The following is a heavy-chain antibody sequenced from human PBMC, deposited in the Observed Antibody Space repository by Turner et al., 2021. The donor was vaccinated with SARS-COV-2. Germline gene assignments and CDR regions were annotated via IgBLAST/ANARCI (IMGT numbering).Heavy chain of an antibody. V-gene: IGHV1-24*01. D-gene: IGHD2-21*02. J-gene: IGHJ4*02. CDR2: FDPEDAET. CDR1: GYTLTELS. Sequence: QVKLVQSGAEVKKPGASVKVSCKVSGYTLTELSMHWVRHAPGKGLEWMGGFDPEDAETIYAQKFQGRVTRTEDTSTDTAYMELSSLRSEDTAVYYCATGYAYCGGDCSIHYWGQGTLVTVSS. CDR3: ATGYAYCGGDCSIHY.